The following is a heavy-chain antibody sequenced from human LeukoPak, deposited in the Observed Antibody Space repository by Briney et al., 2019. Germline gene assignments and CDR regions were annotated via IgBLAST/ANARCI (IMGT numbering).Heavy chain of an antibody. CDR3: ARDHGGRFDY. Sequence: SETLSLTCGVSGYSISSGDYWGWIRQPPGKGLEWIGSIYHTGSTHHNPPLESRVTTSVDTSKNHFSLKLSSVTAADTAVYYCARDHGGRFDYWGQGILVTVSS. D-gene: IGHD4-23*01. V-gene: IGHV4-38-2*02. CDR2: IYHTGST. CDR1: GYSISSGDY. J-gene: IGHJ4*02.